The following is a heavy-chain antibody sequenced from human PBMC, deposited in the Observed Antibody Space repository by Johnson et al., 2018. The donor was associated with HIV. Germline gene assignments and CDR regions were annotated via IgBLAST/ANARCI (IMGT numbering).Heavy chain of an antibody. D-gene: IGHD6-19*01. CDR3: ARAQFAVDDAFDI. CDR2: IYSGGST. Sequence: EVQLVESGGGVVRPGGSLRLSCAASGFTVSSNYMSWVRQAPGKGLEWVSVIYSGGSTYYADSVKGRFTISRDNSKNTLYLQMNSLRAGDTAVYYCARAQFAVDDAFDIWGQGTMVTVSS. CDR1: GFTVSSNY. J-gene: IGHJ3*02. V-gene: IGHV3-66*01.